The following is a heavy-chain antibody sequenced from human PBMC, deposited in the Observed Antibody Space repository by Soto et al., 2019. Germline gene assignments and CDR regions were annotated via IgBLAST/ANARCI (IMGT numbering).Heavy chain of an antibody. CDR3: ARGNVVAIDY. CDR2: IYHTGST. Sequence: SETLSLTCTVSGGSMSRGDYYWSWIRQPPGKGLEWIGFIYHTGSTYYSPSLKSRVAISVDTSKNQFSLKLSSVTAADTAVYYCARGNVVAIDYWGQGTLVTVSS. V-gene: IGHV4-30-4*01. J-gene: IGHJ4*02. D-gene: IGHD2-21*01. CDR1: GGSMSRGDYY.